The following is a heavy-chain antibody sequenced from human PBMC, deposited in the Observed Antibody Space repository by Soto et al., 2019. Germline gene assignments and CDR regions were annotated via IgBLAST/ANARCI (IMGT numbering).Heavy chain of an antibody. Sequence: ASVKVSCKASGGTFSSYAISWVRQAPGQGLEWMGGIIPIFGTANYAQKFQGRVTITADESTSTAYMELGSLRSEDTAVYYCAGTLWFGELATYYYYGMDVWGQGTTVTVSS. D-gene: IGHD3-10*01. CDR3: AGTLWFGELATYYYYGMDV. J-gene: IGHJ6*02. V-gene: IGHV1-69*13. CDR2: IIPIFGTA. CDR1: GGTFSSYA.